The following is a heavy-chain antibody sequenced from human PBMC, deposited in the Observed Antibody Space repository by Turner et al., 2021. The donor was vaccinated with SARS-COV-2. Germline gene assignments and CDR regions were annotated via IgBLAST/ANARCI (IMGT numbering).Heavy chain of an antibody. CDR1: GDPISSDNYY. Sequence: QLQLQEPGPGLVKPSETLSLSCTASGDPISSDNYYWGWIRQPPGKGLEWIGSIYYRGSTNYNPSLKSRVTISVDTSKNQFSLRLSSLTAADTAVYYCASHYYDDSSGPSNWFDPWGQGTLVTVSS. D-gene: IGHD3-22*01. J-gene: IGHJ5*02. V-gene: IGHV4-39*01. CDR2: IYYRGST. CDR3: ASHYYDDSSGPSNWFDP.